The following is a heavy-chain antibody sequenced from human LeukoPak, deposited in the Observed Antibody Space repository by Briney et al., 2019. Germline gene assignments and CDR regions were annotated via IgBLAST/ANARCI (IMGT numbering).Heavy chain of an antibody. Sequence: SETLSLTCTVSGGSISSYYWSWIRQPPGKGLEWIGYIYYSGSTNYNPSLKSRVTISVDTSRNQFSLKLSSVTAADTAVYYCARFVVNWFDPWGQGTLVTVSS. J-gene: IGHJ5*02. V-gene: IGHV4-59*01. CDR3: ARFVVNWFDP. D-gene: IGHD2-21*01. CDR2: IYYSGST. CDR1: GGSISSYY.